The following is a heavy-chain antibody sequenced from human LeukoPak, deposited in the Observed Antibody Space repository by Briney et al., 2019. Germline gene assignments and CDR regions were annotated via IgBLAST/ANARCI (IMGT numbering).Heavy chain of an antibody. CDR1: GFTFSSYW. V-gene: IGHV3-74*01. Sequence: GGSLRLSCAASGFTFSSYWMHWVRQAPGKGLVWVSRITGDGSGANYADSVKGRFTISRDNAKNTLYLQMNSLRAEDTADYYCARFAVTTAGDYWGQGTLVTVSS. CDR3: ARFAVTTAGDY. J-gene: IGHJ4*02. D-gene: IGHD1-1*01. CDR2: ITGDGSGA.